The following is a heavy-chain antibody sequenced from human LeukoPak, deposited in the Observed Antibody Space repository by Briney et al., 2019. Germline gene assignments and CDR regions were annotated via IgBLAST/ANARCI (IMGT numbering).Heavy chain of an antibody. CDR2: ISGSGGST. Sequence: GGSLRLSCAASGFTFSSYGMSWVRQAPGKGLEWVSAISGSGGSTYYADSVKGRFTISRDNSKNTLYLQMNSLRAEDTAVYYCAKRKGGLGYYYYYMDVWGKGTTVTISS. CDR1: GFTFSSYG. V-gene: IGHV3-23*01. D-gene: IGHD2-15*01. CDR3: AKRKGGLGYYYYYMDV. J-gene: IGHJ6*03.